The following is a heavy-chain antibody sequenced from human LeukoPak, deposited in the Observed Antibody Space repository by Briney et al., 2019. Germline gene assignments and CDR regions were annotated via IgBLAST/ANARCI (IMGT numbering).Heavy chain of an antibody. CDR3: ARGLATAIYNWFDP. V-gene: IGHV4-30-2*01. CDR2: IYHSGST. CDR1: GGSISSGGYS. J-gene: IGHJ5*02. D-gene: IGHD5-12*01. Sequence: SETLSLTCAVSGGSISSGGYSWSWIQQPPGKGLEWIGYIYHSGSTYYNPSLKSRVTISVDRSKNQFSLKLSSVTAADTAVYYCARGLATAIYNWFDPWGQGTLVTVSS.